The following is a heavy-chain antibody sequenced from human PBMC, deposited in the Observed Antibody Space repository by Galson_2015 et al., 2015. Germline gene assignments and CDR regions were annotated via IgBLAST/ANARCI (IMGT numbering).Heavy chain of an antibody. CDR3: ARLVFEGDGYNYRAFDI. V-gene: IGHV5-10-1*01. D-gene: IGHD5-24*01. CDR2: IDPSDSYT. CDR1: GYSFTSYW. Sequence: QSGAEVKKPGESLRISCKGSGYSFTSYWISWVRQMPGKGLEWMGRIDPSDSYTNYSPSFQGHVTISADKSISTAYLQWSSLKASDTAMYYCARLVFEGDGYNYRAFDIWGQGTMVTVSS. J-gene: IGHJ3*02.